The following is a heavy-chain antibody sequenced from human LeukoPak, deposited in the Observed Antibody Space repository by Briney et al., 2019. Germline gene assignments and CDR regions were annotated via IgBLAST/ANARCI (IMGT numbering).Heavy chain of an antibody. CDR2: IYTSGST. CDR3: ARDIIAAAGPYYFDY. J-gene: IGHJ4*02. CDR1: GGSISSYY. Sequence: PSETLSLTCTVSGGSISSYYWSWIRQPPGKGLEWIGYIYTSGSTNYNPSLKSRVTISVDTSKNQFSLKLSSVTAADTAVYYCARDIIAAAGPYYFDYWGQGTLVTVSS. D-gene: IGHD6-13*01. V-gene: IGHV4-4*08.